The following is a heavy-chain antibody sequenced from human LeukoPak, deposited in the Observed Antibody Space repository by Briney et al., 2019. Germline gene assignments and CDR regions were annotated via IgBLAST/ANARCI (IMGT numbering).Heavy chain of an antibody. CDR3: AKGNGDWLDY. V-gene: IGHV3-23*01. CDR2: ISDSGGST. J-gene: IGHJ4*02. CDR1: GFTFSSYA. Sequence: PGGSLRFSCAASGFTFSSYAMSWVRQAPGKGLEWVSAISDSGGSTYYAASVKGRFTISRDNSKNTLYLQMNSLRAEDTAVYYCAKGNGDWLDYWGQGTLVTVSS. D-gene: IGHD4-17*01.